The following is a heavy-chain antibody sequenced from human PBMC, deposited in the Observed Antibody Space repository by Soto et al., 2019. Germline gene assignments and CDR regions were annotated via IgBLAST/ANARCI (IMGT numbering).Heavy chain of an antibody. CDR1: GFTFSSYS. CDR3: ARDDGSGYDPDAFDI. J-gene: IGHJ3*02. D-gene: IGHD5-12*01. V-gene: IGHV3-48*01. CDR2: ISSSSSTI. Sequence: GGSLRLSCAASGFTFSSYSMNWVRQAPGKGLEWVSYISSSSSTIYYADSVKGRFTISRDNAKNSLYLQMNSLRAEDTAVYYCARDDGSGYDPDAFDIWGQGTMVTVSS.